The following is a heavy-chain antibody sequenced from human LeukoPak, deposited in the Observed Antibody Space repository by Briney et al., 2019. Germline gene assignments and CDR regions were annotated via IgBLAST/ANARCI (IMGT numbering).Heavy chain of an antibody. V-gene: IGHV3-7*01. CDR3: ARQRFGEFY. Sequence: GGSLRLSCVASGFTFSSYWMTWVRQAPGKGLEWVASIKQDGSEKYYVDSVKGRFTISRDNAKNSLYLQMNSLRAEDTAVYYCARQRFGEFYWGQGTLVTVSS. CDR1: GFTFSSYW. D-gene: IGHD3-10*01. J-gene: IGHJ4*02. CDR2: IKQDGSEK.